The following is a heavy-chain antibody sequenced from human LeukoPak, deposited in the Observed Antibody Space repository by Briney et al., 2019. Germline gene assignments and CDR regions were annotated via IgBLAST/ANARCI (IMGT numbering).Heavy chain of an antibody. Sequence: GASVKVSCKASGYTFTDYYMHWVRQAPGQGPEWMGWINPNSRGTDSAQKFQGRFSMTRDTSISTAYMELSRLRSDDTAVYYCARRAREYSHDAFDIWGQGTMVTVSS. CDR1: GYTFTDYY. CDR3: ARRAREYSHDAFDI. D-gene: IGHD5-18*01. J-gene: IGHJ3*02. CDR2: INPNSRGT. V-gene: IGHV1-2*02.